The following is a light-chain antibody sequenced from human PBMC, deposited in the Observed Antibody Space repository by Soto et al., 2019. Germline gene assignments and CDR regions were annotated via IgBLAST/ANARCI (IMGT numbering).Light chain of an antibody. J-gene: IGLJ1*01. Sequence: QSVLTQPASVSGSPGQSITISCTGTSSDIGAYNYVSWYQHHPGRAPKLIIYDVFSRPSGVSNRFSGSKSANTASLPISGFKAEDGADFSCRSHTSRNTLAVFGSGPKLT. CDR2: DVF. V-gene: IGLV2-14*03. CDR1: SSDIGAYNY. CDR3: RSHTSRNTLAV.